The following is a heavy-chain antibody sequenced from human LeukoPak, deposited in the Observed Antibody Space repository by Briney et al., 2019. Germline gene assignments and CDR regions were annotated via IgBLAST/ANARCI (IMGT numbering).Heavy chain of an antibody. CDR3: ARVGGYDYVWGSYRSLDY. V-gene: IGHV1-2*02. J-gene: IGHJ4*02. CDR1: GYTFAGYY. D-gene: IGHD3-16*02. Sequence: GASVKVSCKASGYTFAGYYLHWVRQAPGQGLEWMGWINPNSGGTNYAQKFQGRVTMTRDTSISTAYMELSRLRSDDTAVYYCARVGGYDYVWGSYRSLDYWGQGTLVTVSS. CDR2: INPNSGGT.